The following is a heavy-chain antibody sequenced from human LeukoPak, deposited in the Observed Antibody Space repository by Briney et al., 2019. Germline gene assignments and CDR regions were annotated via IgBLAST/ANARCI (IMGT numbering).Heavy chain of an antibody. CDR3: ARGGPLPYSGSLYGAFEI. J-gene: IGHJ3*02. D-gene: IGHD1-26*01. CDR1: GFTFSSYA. CDR2: ISGSGGST. V-gene: IGHV3-23*01. Sequence: GGSLRLSCAASGFTFSSYAMSWVRQAPGKGLEWVSAISGSGGSTYYADSVKGRFTISRDNSKNTLYLQMNSLRAEDTAVYCCARGGPLPYSGSLYGAFEIWGQGTMVTVSS.